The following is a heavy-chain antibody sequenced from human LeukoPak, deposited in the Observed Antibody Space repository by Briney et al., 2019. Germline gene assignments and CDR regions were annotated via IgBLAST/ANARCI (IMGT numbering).Heavy chain of an antibody. J-gene: IGHJ6*04. D-gene: IGHD3-10*02. V-gene: IGHV3-48*03. CDR2: ISGSGSTI. Sequence: PGGSLRLSCAASGFTFSSYEMNWVRQAPGKGLEWVSYISGSGSTIYYADSVKGRFAISRDNAKNSLYLQMNSLRAEDTAVYYCAELGITMIGGVWGKGTTVTISS. CDR3: AELGITMIGGV. CDR1: GFTFSSYE.